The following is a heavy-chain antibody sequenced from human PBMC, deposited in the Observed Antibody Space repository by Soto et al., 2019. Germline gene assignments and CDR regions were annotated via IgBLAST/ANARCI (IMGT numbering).Heavy chain of an antibody. D-gene: IGHD1-26*01. J-gene: IGHJ4*02. V-gene: IGHV3-30-3*01. CDR3: ARAPEWELSL. CDR2: ISYDGSNK. Sequence: GGSLRLSCAASGFTFSSYAMHWVRQAPGKGLEWVAVISYDGSNKYYADSVKGRFTISRDNSKNTLYLQMNSLRAEDTAVYYCARAPEWELSLWDQGTLVTVSS. CDR1: GFTFSSYA.